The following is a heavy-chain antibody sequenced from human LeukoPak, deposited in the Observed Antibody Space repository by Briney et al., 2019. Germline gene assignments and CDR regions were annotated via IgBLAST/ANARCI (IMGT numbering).Heavy chain of an antibody. CDR1: GYTFTSYG. J-gene: IGHJ6*02. CDR3: ARVGSGWYGYYYYGMDV. V-gene: IGHV1-18*01. CDR2: ISAYNGNT. D-gene: IGHD6-19*01. Sequence: ASVKVSCKASGYTFTSYGISWARQAPGQGLEWMGWISAYNGNTNYAQKLQGRVTMTKDTSTSTAYMELRILRSDDTAVYYCARVGSGWYGYYYYGMDVWGQGTTVTVSS.